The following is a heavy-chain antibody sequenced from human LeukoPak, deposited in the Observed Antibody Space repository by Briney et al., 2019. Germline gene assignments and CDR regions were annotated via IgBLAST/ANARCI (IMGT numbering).Heavy chain of an antibody. V-gene: IGHV4-39*07. Sequence: SETLSLTCTVSGGSISSSSYSWGWIRQPPGKGLEWIGNIYYSGSTYYNPSLKSRVTTSLDTSKNQFSLKLSSVTAVDTAVYYCARDRGADYWGQGTLVTVSS. CDR3: ARDRGADY. J-gene: IGHJ4*02. CDR1: GGSISSSSYS. CDR2: IYYSGST.